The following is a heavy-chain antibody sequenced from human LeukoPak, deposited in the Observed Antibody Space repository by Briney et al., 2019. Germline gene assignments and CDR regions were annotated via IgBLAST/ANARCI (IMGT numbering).Heavy chain of an antibody. CDR1: GFTVSSNY. CDR2: ISSSSSYI. Sequence: GGSLRLSCAASGFTVSSNYMSWVRQAPGKGLEWVSSISSSSSYIYYADSVKGRFTISRDNAKNSLYLQMNSLRAEDTAVYYCARDKIAVAGNPDYWGQGTLVTVSS. V-gene: IGHV3-21*01. D-gene: IGHD6-19*01. J-gene: IGHJ4*02. CDR3: ARDKIAVAGNPDY.